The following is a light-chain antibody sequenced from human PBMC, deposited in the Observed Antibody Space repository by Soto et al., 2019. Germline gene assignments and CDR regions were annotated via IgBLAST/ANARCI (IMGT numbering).Light chain of an antibody. CDR3: MSYAGGNRFV. CDR2: QVT. J-gene: IGLJ1*01. Sequence: QSLLTQPPSPSGSPGQSVTISCAGTIKDVGGYNYVSWYQQHPGKVPQLMIYQVTKRPSGVPDRFSASKSDTTASLTISGLQAEDEGDYYCMSYAGGNRFVFGTGTKVTVL. V-gene: IGLV2-8*01. CDR1: IKDVGGYNY.